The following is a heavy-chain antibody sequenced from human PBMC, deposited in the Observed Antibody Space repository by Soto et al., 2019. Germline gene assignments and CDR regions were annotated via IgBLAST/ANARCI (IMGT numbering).Heavy chain of an antibody. V-gene: IGHV3-23*01. Sequence: EVQLLESGGGLVQPGGSLRLSCAASGFDFSSNAMRWVRQAPGKGLEWVSSITASSSSTDYADSVKGRFTISRDNYKNTLYLQMNSLTAEDTATYYCANRGKIYGVGLEVWGQGTTVTVSS. CDR3: ANRGKIYGVGLEV. CDR1: GFDFSSNA. D-gene: IGHD3-3*01. J-gene: IGHJ6*02. CDR2: ITASSSST.